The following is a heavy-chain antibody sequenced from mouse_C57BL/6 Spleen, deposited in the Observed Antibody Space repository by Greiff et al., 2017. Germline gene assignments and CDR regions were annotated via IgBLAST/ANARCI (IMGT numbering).Heavy chain of an antibody. CDR2: INPNNGGT. CDR1: GYTFTDYN. Sequence: DVQLQESGPELVKPGASVKMSCKASGYTFTDYNMHWVKQSHGKSLEWIGYINPNNGGTSYNQKFKGKATLTVNKSSSTAYMELRSLTSEDAAVYYCARSITTVVLDYWGQGTTLTVSS. V-gene: IGHV1-22*01. J-gene: IGHJ2*01. CDR3: ARSITTVVLDY. D-gene: IGHD1-1*01.